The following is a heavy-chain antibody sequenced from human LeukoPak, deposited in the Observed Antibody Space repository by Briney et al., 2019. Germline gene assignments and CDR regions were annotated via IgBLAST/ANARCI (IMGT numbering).Heavy chain of an antibody. CDR2: IFPGDSDT. CDR1: GYSFTSYW. D-gene: IGHD1-26*01. J-gene: IGHJ5*02. V-gene: IGHV5-51*01. Sequence: SGESLKISCKGSGYSFTSYWIAWVRQVPGKGLEWMGIIFPGDSDTRYSPSFQGQVTISVDKFISTAYLQWSSLKASDTAIYYCARLLSLGELDIDPWSQGTLVTVSS. CDR3: ARLLSLGELDIDP.